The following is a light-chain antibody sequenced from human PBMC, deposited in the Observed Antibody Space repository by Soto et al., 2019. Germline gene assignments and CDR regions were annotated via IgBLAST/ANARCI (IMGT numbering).Light chain of an antibody. Sequence: PGERVTLSCRASQRVSSSYLTWYQQKPGQAPRLLIYGASTRATGIPARFSGSGSGTDFTLTISSLQPEDFAVYYCQQDYNFPLTFGGGTKVEIK. CDR3: QQDYNFPLT. CDR1: QRVSSSY. CDR2: GAS. V-gene: IGKV3D-7*01. J-gene: IGKJ4*01.